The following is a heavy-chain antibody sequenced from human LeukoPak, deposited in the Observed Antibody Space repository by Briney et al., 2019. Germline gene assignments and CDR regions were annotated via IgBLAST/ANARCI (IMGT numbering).Heavy chain of an antibody. CDR1: GFTFSSYW. CDR3: AREEVLGDYNNFDY. D-gene: IGHD4-17*01. CDR2: INTDGSRT. Sequence: GGSLRLSCAASGFTFSSYWMHWVRQAPGKGLVWVARINTDGSRTSYADSVKGRFTISRDNAKNTLYLQMNSLRAEDTAVYYCAREEVLGDYNNFDYWGQGTLVTVSS. V-gene: IGHV3-74*01. J-gene: IGHJ4*02.